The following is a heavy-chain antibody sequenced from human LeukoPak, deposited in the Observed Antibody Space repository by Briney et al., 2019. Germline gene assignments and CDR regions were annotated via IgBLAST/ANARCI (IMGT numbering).Heavy chain of an antibody. J-gene: IGHJ6*03. CDR3: ARHGHCTNGVCYSNYYYHMDV. Sequence: GESLRISCKGSGYSFTNNWIGWVRQMPGKGLEWMGIIYPGDSDTRYSPSFQGQVTISVDKSISTAYLQWSSLKASDTAVYYCARHGHCTNGVCYSNYYYHMDVWGKGTTVTVSS. D-gene: IGHD2-8*01. V-gene: IGHV5-51*01. CDR1: GYSFTNNW. CDR2: IYPGDSDT.